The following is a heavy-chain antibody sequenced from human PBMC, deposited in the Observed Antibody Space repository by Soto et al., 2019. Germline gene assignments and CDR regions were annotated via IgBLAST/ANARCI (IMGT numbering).Heavy chain of an antibody. CDR1: GGSVSSGSYY. V-gene: IGHV4-61*01. CDR3: ARLHPYYYDSSGYYWYAFDI. CDR2: IYYSGST. D-gene: IGHD3-22*01. J-gene: IGHJ3*02. Sequence: QVQLQESGPGLVRPSETLSLTCTVSGGSVSSGSYYWSWIRQPPGKGLEWIGYIYYSGSTNYNPSLKSRVTISVDTSKYQFSLKLSSVTAADTAVYYCARLHPYYYDSSGYYWYAFDIWGQGTMVTVSS.